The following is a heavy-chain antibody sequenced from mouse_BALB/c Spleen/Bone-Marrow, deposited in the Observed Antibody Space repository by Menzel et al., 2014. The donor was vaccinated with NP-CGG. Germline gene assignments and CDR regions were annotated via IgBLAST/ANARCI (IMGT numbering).Heavy chain of an antibody. V-gene: IGHV1S81*02. D-gene: IGHD1-2*01. CDR2: TNPSNDTP. J-gene: IGHJ1*01. CDR1: GYTFTNYF. CDR3: TRSGYYGYGWYFDV. Sequence: VHLQQSGAELVKPGASVKLSCRVSGYTFTNYFVYWVKQRPGQGLEWIGETNPSNDTPNFNEKFKSKATLTVDKSSSTAYMQLSSLTSEDSAVYYCTRSGYYGYGWYFDVWGAGTTVTVSS.